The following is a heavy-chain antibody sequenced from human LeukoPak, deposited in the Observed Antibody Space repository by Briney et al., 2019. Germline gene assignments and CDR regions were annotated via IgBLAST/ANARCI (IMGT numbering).Heavy chain of an antibody. CDR3: ARDRGGLQFDWFDP. CDR2: ISYDGSNK. D-gene: IGHD5-24*01. V-gene: IGHV3-30*01. CDR1: GFTFSSYA. J-gene: IGHJ5*02. Sequence: QTGGSLRLSCATSGFTFSSYAMHWVRQAPGKGLEWVAVISYDGSNKYYADSVKGRFTISRDNSKNTLYLQMNSLRAEDTAVYYCARDRGGLQFDWFDPWGQGTLVTVSS.